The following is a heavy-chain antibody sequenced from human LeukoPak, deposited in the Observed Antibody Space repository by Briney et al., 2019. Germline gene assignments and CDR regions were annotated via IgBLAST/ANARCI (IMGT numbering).Heavy chain of an antibody. V-gene: IGHV3-20*04. D-gene: IGHD5-24*01. CDR3: ARAWINRWVGAFDI. CDR1: GFIFDDYG. J-gene: IGHJ3*02. Sequence: GGSLRLSCAASGFIFDDYGMNWVRQAPGKGLEWVSGINWNGGSTSYADSVKGRFTISRDNAKNSLYLQMNSLRAEDTALYYCARAWINRWVGAFDIWGQGTMVTVSS. CDR2: INWNGGST.